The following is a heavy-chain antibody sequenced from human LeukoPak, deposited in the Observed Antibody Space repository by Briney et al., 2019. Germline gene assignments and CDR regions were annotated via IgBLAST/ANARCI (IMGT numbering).Heavy chain of an antibody. V-gene: IGHV3-48*01. CDR2: ISSGGSTI. J-gene: IGHJ4*02. CDR3: ARDFSTYHYDSSGYSGRGY. D-gene: IGHD3-22*01. Sequence: PGGSLRLSCTASGFNFSTYWMTWVRQVPGKGLEWVSFISSGGSTIYYADSVKGRFTISRDNAKNSLHLQMNSLRAEDTAVYYCARDFSTYHYDSSGYSGRGYWGQGTLVTVSS. CDR1: GFNFSTYW.